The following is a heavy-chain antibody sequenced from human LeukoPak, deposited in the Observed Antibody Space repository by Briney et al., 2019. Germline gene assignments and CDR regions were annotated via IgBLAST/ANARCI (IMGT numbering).Heavy chain of an antibody. CDR3: AREGLNMVRGVIPKEAWGWFDP. D-gene: IGHD3-10*01. J-gene: IGHJ5*02. CDR2: IYSSGST. V-gene: IGHV4-61*02. CDR1: GGSISSGSYY. Sequence: SETLSLTCTVSGGSISSGSYYWNWIRQPAGKGLEWIGRIYSSGSTNYNPSLKSRVTMSVDTSKNQFSLKLNSVTAADTAVYYCAREGLNMVRGVIPKEAWGWFDPWGQGTLVTVSS.